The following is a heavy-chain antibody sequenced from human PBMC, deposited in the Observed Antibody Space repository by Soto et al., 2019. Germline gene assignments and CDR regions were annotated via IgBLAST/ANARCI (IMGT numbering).Heavy chain of an antibody. J-gene: IGHJ4*02. V-gene: IGHV1-58*01. D-gene: IGHD6-19*01. CDR1: GFTFTSSA. CDR3: AAEVSGWYRFDY. Sequence: ASVKVSCKASGFTFTSSAVQWVRQARGQRLEWIGWIVVGSGNTNYAQKFQERVTITRDMSTSTAYMELSSLRSEDTAVYYCAAEVSGWYRFDYWGQGTLVTVSS. CDR2: IVVGSGNT.